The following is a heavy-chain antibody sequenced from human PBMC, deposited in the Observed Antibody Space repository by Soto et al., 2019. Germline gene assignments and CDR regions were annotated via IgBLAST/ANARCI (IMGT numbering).Heavy chain of an antibody. J-gene: IGHJ5*02. CDR3: AISPYDSSGYYSYNWFDP. V-gene: IGHV1-69*13. D-gene: IGHD3-22*01. Sequence: GASVKVSCKASGGTFSSYAISWVRQAPGQGLEWMGGIIPIFGTANYAQKFQGRVTITADEPTSTAYMELSSLRSEDTAVYYCAISPYDSSGYYSYNWFDPWGQGTLVTVSS. CDR2: IIPIFGTA. CDR1: GGTFSSYA.